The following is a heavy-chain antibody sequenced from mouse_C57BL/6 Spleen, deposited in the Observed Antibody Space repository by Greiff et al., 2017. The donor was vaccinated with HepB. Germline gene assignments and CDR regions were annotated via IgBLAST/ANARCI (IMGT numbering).Heavy chain of an antibody. CDR2: ISYDGSN. J-gene: IGHJ4*01. CDR3: ATGVVATGAMDY. Sequence: EVKLVESGPGLVKPSQSLSLTCSVTGYSITSGYYWNWIRQFPGNKLEWMGYISYDGSNNYNPSLKNRISITRDTSKNQFFLKLNSVTTEDTATYYCATGVVATGAMDYWGQGTSVTVSS. V-gene: IGHV3-6*01. D-gene: IGHD1-1*01. CDR1: GYSITSGYY.